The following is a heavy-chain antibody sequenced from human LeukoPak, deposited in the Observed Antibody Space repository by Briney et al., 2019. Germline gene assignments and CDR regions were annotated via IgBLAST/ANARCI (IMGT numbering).Heavy chain of an antibody. D-gene: IGHD3-10*01. J-gene: IGHJ6*03. CDR2: INPNSGGT. V-gene: IGHV1-2*02. Sequence: ASVKVSCKASGYTFTGYYMHWVRQAPGQGLEWMGWINPNSGGTNYAQKFQGRVTMTRDTSISTAYMELSRLRSDDTAVYYCARDGSYYYGSGSYRYYYYYMDVWGKGTTVTVSS. CDR3: ARDGSYYYGSGSYRYYYYYMDV. CDR1: GYTFTGYY.